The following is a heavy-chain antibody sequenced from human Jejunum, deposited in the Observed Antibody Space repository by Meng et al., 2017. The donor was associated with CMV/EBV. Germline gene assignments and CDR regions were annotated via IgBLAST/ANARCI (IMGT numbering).Heavy chain of an antibody. CDR1: GFAFSTYW. J-gene: IGHJ4*02. D-gene: IGHD2/OR15-2a*01. V-gene: IGHV3-74*01. Sequence: LAWAASGFAFSTYWMQWVRQAPGKGLVWVSNIKSDGSGTNYADSVKGRFTISRDNAKNTLYLEMNSLRVEDTAVYYCATSPSINRDWGQGTLVTVSS. CDR3: ATSPSINRD. CDR2: IKSDGSGT.